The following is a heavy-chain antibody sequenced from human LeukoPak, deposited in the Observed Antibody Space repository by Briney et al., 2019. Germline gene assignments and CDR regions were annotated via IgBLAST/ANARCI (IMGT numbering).Heavy chain of an antibody. CDR3: ARHIDWKFDY. V-gene: IGHV3-7*01. CDR1: GFTFSSYL. J-gene: IGHJ4*02. D-gene: IGHD1-1*01. CDR2: IKQDGSEA. Sequence: GGSLRLSCAPSGFTFSSYLMTWVRQALGKGLGWVANIKQDGSEAYYVDSVKGRFTISKDNAKNSLYLQMNSLRAEDTAVYYCARHIDWKFDYWGQGTLVTVSS.